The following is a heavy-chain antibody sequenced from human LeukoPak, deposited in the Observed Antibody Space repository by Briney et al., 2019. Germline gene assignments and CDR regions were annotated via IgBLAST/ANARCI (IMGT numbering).Heavy chain of an antibody. Sequence: GGSLRLSCAASVFTFSSYSMSWVRQAPGKGLEWVSAISGSGGSTYYADSVKGRFTISRDNSKNTLYLQMNSLRAEDTAVYYCAKDPLVTAGNDYWGQGTLVTVSS. D-gene: IGHD3-16*02. V-gene: IGHV3-23*01. J-gene: IGHJ4*02. CDR2: ISGSGGST. CDR3: AKDPLVTAGNDY. CDR1: VFTFSSYS.